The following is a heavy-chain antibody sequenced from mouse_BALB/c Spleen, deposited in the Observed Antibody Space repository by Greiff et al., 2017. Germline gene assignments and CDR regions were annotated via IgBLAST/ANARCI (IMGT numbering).Heavy chain of an antibody. CDR2: ISSGGST. J-gene: IGHJ4*01. V-gene: IGHV5-6-5*01. CDR1: GFTFSSYA. CDR3: ARGRGYDGMDY. D-gene: IGHD2-2*01. Sequence: EVKLVESGGGLVKPGGSLKLSCAASGFTFSSYAMSWVRQTPEKRLEWVASISSGGSTYYPDSVKGRFTISRDNARTILYLQMSSLRSEDTAMYYCARGRGYDGMDYWGQGTSVTVSS.